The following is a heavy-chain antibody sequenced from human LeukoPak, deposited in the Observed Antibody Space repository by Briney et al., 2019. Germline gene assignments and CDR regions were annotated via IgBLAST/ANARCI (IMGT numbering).Heavy chain of an antibody. CDR2: ISSNGGST. V-gene: IGHV3-64D*06. CDR1: GFTFSSYV. Sequence: GGSLRLSCSASGFTFSSYVMHWVRQAPGKGLEYVSAISSNGGSTYYADSVKGRFTISRDNSKNALYLQMSSLRAEDTAVYYCVKSTVRFSPPDYWGQGTLVTVSS. D-gene: IGHD4-17*01. J-gene: IGHJ4*02. CDR3: VKSTVRFSPPDY.